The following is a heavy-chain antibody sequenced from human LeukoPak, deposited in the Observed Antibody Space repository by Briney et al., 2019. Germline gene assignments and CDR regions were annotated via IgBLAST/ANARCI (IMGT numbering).Heavy chain of an antibody. Sequence: ASVKVSCKVSGYTLTELSMHWVRQAPGKGLEWMGGFDPEDGETIYAQKFQGRVTMTEDTSTDTAYMELSSLRSEDTAVYYCARLYTSGSTYHWSDYWGQGTLVTVSS. CDR2: FDPEDGET. D-gene: IGHD3-10*01. V-gene: IGHV1-24*01. CDR3: ARLYTSGSTYHWSDY. CDR1: GYTLTELS. J-gene: IGHJ4*02.